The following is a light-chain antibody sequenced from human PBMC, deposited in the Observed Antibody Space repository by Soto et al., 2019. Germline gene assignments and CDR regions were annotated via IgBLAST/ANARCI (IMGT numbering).Light chain of an antibody. CDR3: QQRSNWLT. Sequence: EIVLAQSPATLSVSPGERATLSCRASQSVSSSLAWYQQKPGQAPSLLIYDASNRATGIPARFSGSGSGTDFTLTIRSLEPEDVAVYYCQQRSNWLTFGQGTRLEIK. CDR1: QSVSSS. J-gene: IGKJ5*01. CDR2: DAS. V-gene: IGKV3-11*01.